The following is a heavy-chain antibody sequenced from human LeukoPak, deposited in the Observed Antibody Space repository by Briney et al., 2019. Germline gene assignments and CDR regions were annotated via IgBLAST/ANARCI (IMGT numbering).Heavy chain of an antibody. V-gene: IGHV4-39*01. CDR1: GGSISSSSYD. D-gene: IGHD6-19*01. CDR2: IYYSGCT. Sequence: SETLSLTCTVSGGSISSSSYDWGWFRQPPGNGLEWIGSIYYSGCTYYNPSLKSRVTISVDPSKHQFSLKLSSVTAADTAVYYCARASYSSGDYYYYYYYMDVWGKGTTVTISS. CDR3: ARASYSSGDYYYYYYYMDV. J-gene: IGHJ6*03.